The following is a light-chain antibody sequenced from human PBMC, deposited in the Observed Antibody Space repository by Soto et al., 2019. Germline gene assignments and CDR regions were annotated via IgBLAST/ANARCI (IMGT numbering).Light chain of an antibody. V-gene: IGKV3-20*01. CDR3: QQYGSSTRT. CDR1: QSVSSSY. Sequence: EIVFTQSPGTLSLSPGERATLSYRASQSVSSSYLGWYQQKHGQAPRLLIYGASSRETGIPERFSGSGAGTECTRTISRLEPEDVAVDYCQQYGSSTRTFGQGTKVDIK. J-gene: IGKJ1*01. CDR2: GAS.